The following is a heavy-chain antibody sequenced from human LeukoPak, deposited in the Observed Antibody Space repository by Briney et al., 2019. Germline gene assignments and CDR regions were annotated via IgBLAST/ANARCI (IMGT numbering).Heavy chain of an antibody. CDR3: AKDRGLGFLEWLFDY. V-gene: IGHV3-9*01. CDR1: GFTFDDYA. D-gene: IGHD3-3*01. CDR2: ISWNSGSI. Sequence: GGSLRLSCAASGFTFDDYAMHWVRQAPGKGLEWVSGISWNSGSIGDADSVKGRFTISRDNAKNSLYLQMNSLRAEDTALYYCAKDRGLGFLEWLFDYWGQGTLVTVSS. J-gene: IGHJ4*02.